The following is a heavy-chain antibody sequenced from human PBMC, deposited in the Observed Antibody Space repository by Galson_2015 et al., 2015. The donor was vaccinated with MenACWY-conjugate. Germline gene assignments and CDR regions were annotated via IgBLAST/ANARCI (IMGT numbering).Heavy chain of an antibody. CDR3: ARMHIVLDATDAFDI. Sequence: PALVKPTQPLTLTCTFSGFSLSTYEMCIYWVRQPPGKALEWLARIGWRDNKYYTTSLKTRLTISKDTSTNQVVLTMTNVDPVDTATYYCARMHIVLDATDAFDIWGQGTMVTVSS. CDR1: GFSLSTYEMC. J-gene: IGHJ3*02. V-gene: IGHV2-70*11. D-gene: IGHD3-22*01. CDR2: IGWRDNK.